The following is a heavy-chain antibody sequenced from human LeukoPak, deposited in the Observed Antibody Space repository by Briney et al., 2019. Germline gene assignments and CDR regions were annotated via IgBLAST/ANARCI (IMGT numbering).Heavy chain of an antibody. CDR2: IYSGGST. Sequence: GGSLRLSCAASGFTVSSNYMSWVRQAPGKGLEWVSVIYSGGSTYYADSVKGRFTISRDNSKNTLYLQMNSLRAEDTAVYYCARASDYSNYFRYWGQGTLVTVSS. V-gene: IGHV3-66*02. CDR1: GFTVSSNY. CDR3: ARASDYSNYFRY. J-gene: IGHJ4*02. D-gene: IGHD4-11*01.